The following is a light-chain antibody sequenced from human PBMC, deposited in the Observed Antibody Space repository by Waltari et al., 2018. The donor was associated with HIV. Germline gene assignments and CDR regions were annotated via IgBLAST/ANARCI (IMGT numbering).Light chain of an antibody. CDR1: HTVNTY. CDR2: DAS. Sequence: EILLTQSPATLSLSPGERATVSCRASHTVNTYLAWYQQKSGQSPRLLLYDASKRATGVPARFSGSGSGTDFTLTINSLEPEDFAVYFCQQRNNWPITFGQGTRLEI. CDR3: QQRNNWPIT. V-gene: IGKV3-11*01. J-gene: IGKJ5*01.